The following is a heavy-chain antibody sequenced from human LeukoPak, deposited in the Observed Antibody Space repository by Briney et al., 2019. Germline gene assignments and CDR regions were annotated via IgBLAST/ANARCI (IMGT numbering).Heavy chain of an antibody. V-gene: IGHV4-4*07. CDR2: IYTSGST. Sequence: SETLSLTCTVSGGSISSYYWSWIRQPAGKGLEWIGRIYTSGSTNYNPSLKRRVTMSVDTSKNQFSLKLSSVTAADTAVYYCARTPGTNRRDAFDIWGQGTMVTVPS. J-gene: IGHJ3*02. D-gene: IGHD1-1*01. CDR3: ARTPGTNRRDAFDI. CDR1: GGSISSYY.